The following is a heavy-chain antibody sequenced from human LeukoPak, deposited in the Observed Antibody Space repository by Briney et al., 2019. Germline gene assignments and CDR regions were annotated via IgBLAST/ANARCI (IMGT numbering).Heavy chain of an antibody. CDR3: ARDRTWYYYDSSGYYW. CDR2: IIPIFGTA. V-gene: IGHV1-69*13. D-gene: IGHD3-22*01. Sequence: GASVKVSCKASGGTFSSYAISWVRQAPGQGLEWMGGIIPIFGTANYAQKFQGRVTITADESTSTAYMELSSLRSEDTAVYYCARDRTWYYYDSSGYYWWGQGTLVTVSS. CDR1: GGTFSSYA. J-gene: IGHJ4*02.